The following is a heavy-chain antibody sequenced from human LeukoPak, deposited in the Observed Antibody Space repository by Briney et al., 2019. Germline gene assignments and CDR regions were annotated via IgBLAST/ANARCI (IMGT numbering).Heavy chain of an antibody. CDR2: IWYDGSNK. J-gene: IGHJ5*02. Sequence: GGSLRLSRAASGFTFSSYGMHWVRQAPGKGLEWVAVIWYDGSNKYYADSVKGRFTISRDNSKNTLYLQMNSLRAEDTAVYYCARDPRILTGYYKGGWFDPWGQGTLVTVSS. D-gene: IGHD3-9*01. CDR3: ARDPRILTGYYKGGWFDP. V-gene: IGHV3-33*01. CDR1: GFTFSSYG.